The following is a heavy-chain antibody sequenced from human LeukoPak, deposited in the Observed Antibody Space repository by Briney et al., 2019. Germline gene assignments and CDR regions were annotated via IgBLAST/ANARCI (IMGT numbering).Heavy chain of an antibody. CDR3: ARELKGYSYGYYYYYYMDV. V-gene: IGHV3-74*01. CDR1: GFTFSNYW. D-gene: IGHD5-18*01. J-gene: IGHJ6*03. Sequence: PGGSLRLSCAASGFTFSNYWMHWVRHAPGKGLVWVSRINSDGINTSYADSVKGRFTISRDNAKNSLYLQMNSLRAEDTAVYYCARELKGYSYGYYYYYYMDVWGKGTTVTISS. CDR2: INSDGINT.